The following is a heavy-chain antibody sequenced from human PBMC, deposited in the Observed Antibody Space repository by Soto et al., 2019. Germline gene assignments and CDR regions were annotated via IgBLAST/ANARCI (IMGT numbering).Heavy chain of an antibody. J-gene: IGHJ5*02. V-gene: IGHV4-34*01. Sequence: SETLSLTCAVYGGSFSGYYWSWIRQPPGKGLEWIGEINHSGSTNYNPSLKSRVTISVDTSKNQFSLKLSSVTAADTAVYYCARGVRGFMVRGVTSPRDNWFDPWGQGTLVTVSS. CDR2: INHSGST. CDR3: ARGVRGFMVRGVTSPRDNWFDP. D-gene: IGHD3-10*01. CDR1: GGSFSGYY.